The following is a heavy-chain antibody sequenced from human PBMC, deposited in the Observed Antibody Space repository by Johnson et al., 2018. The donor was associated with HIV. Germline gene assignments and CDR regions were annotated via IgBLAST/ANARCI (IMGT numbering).Heavy chain of an antibody. CDR1: QFTFSSYY. V-gene: IGHV3-33*08. Sequence: QVQLLESGGGVVQPGSSLRISCAAFQFTFSSYYMNCVRQAPGNGLEWMAFIRYDGNNKYYADSVKGRFTISRDNSKNTLYLQMNSLRAEDTAVYYCARWTVTRGAFDIWGQGTMVTVSS. D-gene: IGHD4-17*01. J-gene: IGHJ3*02. CDR2: IRYDGNNK. CDR3: ARWTVTRGAFDI.